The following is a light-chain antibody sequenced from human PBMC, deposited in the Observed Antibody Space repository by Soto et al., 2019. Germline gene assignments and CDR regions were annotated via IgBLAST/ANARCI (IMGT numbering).Light chain of an antibody. J-gene: IGKJ4*02. V-gene: IGKV3-15*01. CDR2: DAS. CDR1: QSVSRN. Sequence: EIVMTQSPATLSVSPGESATLSCRASQSVSRNLAWYQQKPGQAPRLLIYDASTRATGISVRFSGSGSGTAFTLTFSSLQSEDLAVYYGQQYNNLPRTFGRGTKVEIK. CDR3: QQYNNLPRT.